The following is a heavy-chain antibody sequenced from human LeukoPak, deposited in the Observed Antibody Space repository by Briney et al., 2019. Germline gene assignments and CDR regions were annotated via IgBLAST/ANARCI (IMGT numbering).Heavy chain of an antibody. CDR3: SRNGQLLSGGNWFDP. J-gene: IGHJ5*02. D-gene: IGHD2-2*01. Sequence: ASVKVSCKASGYIFNCYYIHWVGQAPGQGGEGMGWINPNNGDTKCAQKFKGRVTMTRNTSISTAYMELSSLRSDDTASYYCSRNGQLLSGGNWFDPWGQGALVTVSS. CDR2: INPNNGDT. V-gene: IGHV1-2*02. CDR1: GYIFNCYY.